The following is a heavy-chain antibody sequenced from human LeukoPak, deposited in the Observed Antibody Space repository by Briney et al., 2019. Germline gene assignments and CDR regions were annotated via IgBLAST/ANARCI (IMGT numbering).Heavy chain of an antibody. CDR2: IIPIFGTA. CDR1: GGTFSSYA. V-gene: IGHV1-69*13. Sequence: SVKVSCKASGGTFSSYAISWVRQASGQGLEWMGGIIPIFGTANYAQKFQGRVTITADESTSTAYMELSSLRSEDTAVYYCATTYCSGGSCYFNWFDPWGQGTLVTVSS. CDR3: ATTYCSGGSCYFNWFDP. J-gene: IGHJ5*02. D-gene: IGHD2-15*01.